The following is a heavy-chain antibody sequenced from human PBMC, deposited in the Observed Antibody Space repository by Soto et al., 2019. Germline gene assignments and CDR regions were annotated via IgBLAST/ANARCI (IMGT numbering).Heavy chain of an antibody. CDR2: ISAYNGNT. J-gene: IGHJ6*02. CDR1: GYTFTSYG. V-gene: IGHV1-18*04. CDR3: ARDTGIVVVPAAIPNYYYGMDV. D-gene: IGHD2-2*01. Sequence: ASVKVSCKASGYTFTSYGISWVRQAPGQGLEWMGWISAYNGNTNYARKLQGRVTMTTDTSTSTAYMELRSLRSDDTAVYYCARDTGIVVVPAAIPNYYYGMDVWGQGTTVTVSS.